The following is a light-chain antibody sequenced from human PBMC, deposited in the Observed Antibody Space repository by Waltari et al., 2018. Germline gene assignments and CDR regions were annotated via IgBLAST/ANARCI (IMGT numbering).Light chain of an antibody. CDR3: QQSYSTPPNGLT. CDR2: AAS. Sequence: DIQMTQSPSSLSASVGDRVTITCRASQSISSYLNWYQQKPGEAPKLLIYAASSLQSGVPSRFSGSGSGTDFTLTNSSLQPEDFATYYCQQSYSTPPNGLTFGGGTKVEIK. J-gene: IGKJ4*01. V-gene: IGKV1-39*01. CDR1: QSISSY.